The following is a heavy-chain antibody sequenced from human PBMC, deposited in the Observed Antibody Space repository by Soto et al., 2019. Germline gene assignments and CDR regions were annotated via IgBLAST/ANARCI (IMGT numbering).Heavy chain of an antibody. Sequence: ASVKVSCKASGYTFTNYDINWVRQAPGQGLEWMGWISTYTGNTNYAQKLQGRVTMTTDTSTSTAYMELRSLRSDDTAVYYCARGYYYGSGRPTPGGMDVWGQGTTVTVSS. V-gene: IGHV1-18*01. CDR1: GYTFTNYD. J-gene: IGHJ6*02. CDR2: ISTYTGNT. D-gene: IGHD3-10*01. CDR3: ARGYYYGSGRPTPGGMDV.